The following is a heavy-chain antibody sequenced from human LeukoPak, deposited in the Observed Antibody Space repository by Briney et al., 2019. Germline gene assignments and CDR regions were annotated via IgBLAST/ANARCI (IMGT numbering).Heavy chain of an antibody. CDR2: IYYSGST. J-gene: IGHJ4*02. Sequence: PSETLSLTCTVSGGSISSYYWSWIRQPPGKGLEWIGYIYYSGSTNYNPSLKSRVTISVDTSKNRFSLKLSSVTAADTAVYYCARLPTTVTPSSWGQGTLVTVSS. D-gene: IGHD4-17*01. CDR1: GGSISSYY. CDR3: ARLPTTVTPSS. V-gene: IGHV4-59*01.